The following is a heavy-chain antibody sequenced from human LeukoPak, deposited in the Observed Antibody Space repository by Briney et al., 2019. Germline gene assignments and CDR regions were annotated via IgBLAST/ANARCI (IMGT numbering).Heavy chain of an antibody. CDR2: IYSGGST. Sequence: GGSLRLSCAASGFTVSSNYMSWVRQAPGKGLEWVSVIYSGGSTYYADSVKGRFTISRHNTKNTLYLQMSSLRAEDTAVYYCASLREEIVATHNSWGQGTMVTVSS. V-gene: IGHV3-53*04. D-gene: IGHD5-12*01. J-gene: IGHJ3*02. CDR3: ASLREEIVATHNS. CDR1: GFTVSSNY.